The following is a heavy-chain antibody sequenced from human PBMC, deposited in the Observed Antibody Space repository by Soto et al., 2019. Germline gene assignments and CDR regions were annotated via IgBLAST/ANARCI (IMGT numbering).Heavy chain of an antibody. Sequence: EVQLVESGGGLVKPGGSLRLSCAASGFTFSSYSMNWVRQAPGKGLEWVSSISSSSSYIYYADSVKGRFTISRDNAKNSLYLQMNSLRAEDTAVYYCARCTTAERSWYYPYYYYYYGMDVWGQGTTVTVSS. CDR3: ARCTTAERSWYYPYYYYYYGMDV. CDR2: ISSSSSYI. J-gene: IGHJ6*02. CDR1: GFTFSSYS. V-gene: IGHV3-21*01. D-gene: IGHD6-13*01.